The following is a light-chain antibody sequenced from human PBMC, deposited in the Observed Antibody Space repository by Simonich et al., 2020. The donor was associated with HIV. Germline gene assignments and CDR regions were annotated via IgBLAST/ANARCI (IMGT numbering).Light chain of an antibody. CDR1: QSVLSSSNNKNY. J-gene: IGKJ4*01. V-gene: IGKV4-1*01. Sequence: DIVMTQSPDSLTVSLGERATINCKSSQSVLSSSNNKNYLTWYQQKPGQPPKLLIYWASTRESGVPDRFSGSGSGTDFTLTITSLQAEDVAVYFCQQYYSTPLTFGGGTKVGIK. CDR3: QQYYSTPLT. CDR2: WAS.